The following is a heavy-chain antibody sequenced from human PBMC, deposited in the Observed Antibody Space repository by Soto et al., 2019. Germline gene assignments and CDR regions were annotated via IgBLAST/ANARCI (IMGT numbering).Heavy chain of an antibody. CDR2: ISYDGSDK. J-gene: IGHJ4*02. CDR1: GFTFSSYA. Sequence: GGSLRLSCAASGFTFSSYAMHWVRQAPGKGLEWVAVISYDGSDKNYVDSVKGRFIISRDHSKNTLYLQMNSLRPDDTAVYYCAKDRSGSWTLDYWGQGTLVTVSS. CDR3: AKDRSGSWTLDY. V-gene: IGHV3-30*18. D-gene: IGHD6-13*01.